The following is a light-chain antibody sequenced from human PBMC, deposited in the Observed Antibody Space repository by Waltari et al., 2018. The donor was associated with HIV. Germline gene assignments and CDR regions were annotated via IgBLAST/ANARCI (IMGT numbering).Light chain of an antibody. CDR2: GAS. Sequence: EIVMTQSPATLSVSPGERATLSCRASQSVTSNLAWYQHKPGQAPRLLIYGASTRASGVPARFSGSGSGTEFTLTISGLQSEDFAVYYCQQYNYWPPRFTFGPGTKVDFK. CDR3: QQYNYWPPRFT. V-gene: IGKV3-15*01. J-gene: IGKJ3*01. CDR1: QSVTSN.